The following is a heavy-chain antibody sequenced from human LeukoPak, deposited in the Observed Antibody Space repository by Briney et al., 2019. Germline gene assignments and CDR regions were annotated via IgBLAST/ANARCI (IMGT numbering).Heavy chain of an antibody. CDR2: IYHSGST. CDR1: GYSISSGYY. V-gene: IGHV4-38-2*02. CDR3: ARSGSYYSPNYYYYYMDV. Sequence: SETLSLTCTVSGYSISSGYYWGWIRQPPGKGLEWIGSIYHSGSTYYNPSLKSRVTISVDTSKNQFSLKLSSVTAADTAVYYCARSGSYYSPNYYYYYMDVWGKGTTVTVFS. J-gene: IGHJ6*03. D-gene: IGHD1-26*01.